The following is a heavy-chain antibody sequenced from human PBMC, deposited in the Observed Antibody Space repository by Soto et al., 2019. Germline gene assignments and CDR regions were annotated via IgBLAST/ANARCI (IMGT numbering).Heavy chain of an antibody. Sequence: SETLSLTCSVSGGSVNSGGYSWSWIRQPPGTGLEWIGFISPSGSPAYNPSLKSRVTISVDRSNNQISLELSSVTAADTAVYYCARGVLAWGPGTLVTVSS. CDR3: ARGVLA. J-gene: IGHJ5*02. CDR1: GGSVNSGGYS. CDR2: ISPSGSP. D-gene: IGHD2-8*01. V-gene: IGHV4-30-2*01.